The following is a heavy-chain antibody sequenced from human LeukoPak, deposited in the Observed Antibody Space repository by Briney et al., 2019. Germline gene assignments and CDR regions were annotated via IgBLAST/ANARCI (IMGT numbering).Heavy chain of an antibody. D-gene: IGHD3-10*01. CDR3: ARDTPYGSGRGTYYYYYYMDV. CDR2: MNPNSGNT. Sequence: GASVKVSCKASGYTFTSYDINWVRQATGQGLEWMGWMNPNSGNTGYAQKFQGRVTTTADESTSTAYMELSSLRSEDTAVYYCARDTPYGSGRGTYYYYYYMDVWGKGTTVTISS. CDR1: GYTFTSYD. V-gene: IGHV1-8*01. J-gene: IGHJ6*03.